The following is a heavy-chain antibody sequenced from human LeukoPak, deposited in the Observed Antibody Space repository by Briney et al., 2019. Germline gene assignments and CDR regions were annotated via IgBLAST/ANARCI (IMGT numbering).Heavy chain of an antibody. CDR1: GFTFSSYA. Sequence: GGSLRLSCAASGFTFSSYAMSWVRQAPGKGLEWVSTINYSGGTYYTDSVKGRFTISRDNSKNALYLQMNGLRAEDTAVYYCAKDQDHSASRSSIEYWGQGTLVTVSS. J-gene: IGHJ4*02. D-gene: IGHD3-10*01. V-gene: IGHV3-23*01. CDR3: AKDQDHSASRSSIEY. CDR2: INYSGGT.